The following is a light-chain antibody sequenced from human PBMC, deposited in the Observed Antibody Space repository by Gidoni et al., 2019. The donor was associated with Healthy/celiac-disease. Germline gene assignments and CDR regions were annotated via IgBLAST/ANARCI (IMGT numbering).Light chain of an antibody. J-gene: IGKJ2*01. V-gene: IGKV2-28*01. CDR3: MRALQPPRT. CDR2: LGS. CDR1: QSLLHSNGYYY. Sequence: DIVMTQSPLPLPVPPWEPAATSCRSSQSLLHSNGYYYMDWYLQKPGQSPQLLNDLGSNRASGVPDRFSGSGSGTYFTLKISRVEAEDVGVYYCMRALQPPRTFXXXTKLEIK.